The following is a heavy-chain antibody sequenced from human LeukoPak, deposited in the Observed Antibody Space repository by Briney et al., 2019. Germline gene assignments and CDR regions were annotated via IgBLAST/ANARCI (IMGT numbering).Heavy chain of an antibody. J-gene: IGHJ4*02. D-gene: IGHD7-27*01. Sequence: GGSLRLSCAASGFTFSNHAMSWVRQAPGKGLEWVSTISGSGDSTYYADSVKGRFTISGDNSKNTLYLQMNRLRAEDTAVYYCARRGPNWGFFDYWGRGTLVTVSS. CDR3: ARRGPNWGFFDY. CDR2: ISGSGDST. V-gene: IGHV3-23*01. CDR1: GFTFSNHA.